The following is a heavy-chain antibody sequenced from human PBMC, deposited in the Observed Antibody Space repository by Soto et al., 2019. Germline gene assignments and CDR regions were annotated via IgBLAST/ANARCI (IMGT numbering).Heavy chain of an antibody. Sequence: QLQLQESGPGLVKPSETLSLTCTVSGGSIISSSSYWGWIRQPPGKGLEWIASFYYSGSTYYNPSLTGRSTISVDTAKNHFSLKLTSVTAADTAVYYCARRISRPGYISAYYGFDYWGQGTLVTVSS. CDR1: GGSIISSSSY. D-gene: IGHD6-19*01. CDR2: FYYSGST. V-gene: IGHV4-39*02. CDR3: ARRISRPGYISAYYGFDY. J-gene: IGHJ4*02.